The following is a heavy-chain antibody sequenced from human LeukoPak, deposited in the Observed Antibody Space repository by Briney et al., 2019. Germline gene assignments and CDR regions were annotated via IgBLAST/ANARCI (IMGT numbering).Heavy chain of an antibody. CDR3: TTPPYYGTGAY. D-gene: IGHD3-10*01. Sequence: GGSLRLSCAASGFTFSNAWMSWVRQAPGEGLEWVGRIKSKTDGGTTDYAAPVKGRFTISRDDSKNTLYLQMNSLKTEDTAVYYCTTPPYYGTGAYWGQGTLVTVSS. CDR2: IKSKTDGGTT. J-gene: IGHJ4*02. V-gene: IGHV3-15*01. CDR1: GFTFSNAW.